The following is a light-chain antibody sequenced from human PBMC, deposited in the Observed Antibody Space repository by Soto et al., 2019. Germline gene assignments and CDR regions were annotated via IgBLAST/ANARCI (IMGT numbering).Light chain of an antibody. CDR1: QSVSSS. V-gene: IGKV3-20*01. CDR2: GAS. Sequence: EIVLTQSPGTLSLSPGERATLSCRASQSVSSSLAWYQQRPGQAPRLLIFGASSRATGIPDRFSGSGSGTDFTLTISRLEPEDFAVYYCQQYVTSPRTFGQGTKVEI. CDR3: QQYVTSPRT. J-gene: IGKJ1*01.